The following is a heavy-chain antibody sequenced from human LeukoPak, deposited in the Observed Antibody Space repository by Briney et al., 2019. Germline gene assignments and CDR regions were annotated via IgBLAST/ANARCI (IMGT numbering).Heavy chain of an antibody. V-gene: IGHV6-1*01. D-gene: IGHD3-3*01. J-gene: IGHJ5*02. CDR3: TRFNSNTKWFDP. Sequence: LSQTLSLTCAVSGDSVSSNSAAWNWIRQSPARGLEWLGRTYYRSNLYNDYAVSVKTRITINPDTSKNQFSLQLNSVTAEDTAVYYCTRFNSNTKWFDPWGQGTLVTVSS. CDR2: TYYRSNLYN. CDR1: GDSVSSNSAA.